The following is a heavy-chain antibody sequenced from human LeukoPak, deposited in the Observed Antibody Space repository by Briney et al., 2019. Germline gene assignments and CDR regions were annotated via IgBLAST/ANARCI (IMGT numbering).Heavy chain of an antibody. V-gene: IGHV3-7*02. J-gene: IGHJ4*02. CDR2: INQGGSEI. D-gene: IGHD3-22*01. CDR1: GFTFRTYW. CDR3: ARSQDTMTSPFDY. Sequence: PGGSLRLSCAASGFTFRTYWMSWVRQAPGKGLEWVANINQGGSEIYYVDSVKGRFTISRDNANNSLYLQMNSLRAEDMAVYYCARSQDTMTSPFDYWGQGTLVTVSS.